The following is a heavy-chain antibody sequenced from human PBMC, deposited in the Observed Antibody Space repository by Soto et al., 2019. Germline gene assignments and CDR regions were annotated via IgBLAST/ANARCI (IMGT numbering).Heavy chain of an antibody. D-gene: IGHD3-10*01. CDR2: ISPSGGST. Sequence: GASVKVSCKASGYTFTSYYMHWVRQAPGQGLEWMGIISPSGGSTSYAQKFQGRVTMTRDTSTSTVYMELSSLRSEDTAVYYCVASSGSYYKPEYYFDYWGQGTLVTVSS. CDR3: VASSGSYYKPEYYFDY. J-gene: IGHJ4*02. V-gene: IGHV1-46*01. CDR1: GYTFTSYY.